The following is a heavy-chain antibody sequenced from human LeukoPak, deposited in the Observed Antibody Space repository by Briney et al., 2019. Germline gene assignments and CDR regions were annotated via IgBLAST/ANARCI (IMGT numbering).Heavy chain of an antibody. CDR1: GYTFTSYD. CDR3: ARGPSLNYDFWSGYLYYGMDV. Sequence: ASVTVSCTASGYTFTSYDINWVRQATGQGLEWMGWMNPNSGNTGYAQKFQGRVTMTRNTSISTAYMELSSLRSEDTAVYYCARGPSLNYDFWSGYLYYGMDVWGQGTTVTVSS. D-gene: IGHD3-3*01. CDR2: MNPNSGNT. V-gene: IGHV1-8*01. J-gene: IGHJ6*02.